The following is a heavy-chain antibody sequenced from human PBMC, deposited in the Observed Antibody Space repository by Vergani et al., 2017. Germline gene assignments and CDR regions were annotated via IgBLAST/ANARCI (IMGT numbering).Heavy chain of an antibody. V-gene: IGHV4-39*01. Sequence: QLQLQESGPGLVKPSATLFLTCSVSGASIISSNYYCGWIRQPPGKGLELSASIYYSGSTYYNPSLKSRVTISVDTSKNQFSLKLSSVTAADTAVYFCARHSTVEWLVKLGWIDPWGQGILVTVSS. D-gene: IGHD6-19*01. CDR3: ARHSTVEWLVKLGWIDP. CDR2: IYYSGST. CDR1: GASIISSNYY. J-gene: IGHJ5*02.